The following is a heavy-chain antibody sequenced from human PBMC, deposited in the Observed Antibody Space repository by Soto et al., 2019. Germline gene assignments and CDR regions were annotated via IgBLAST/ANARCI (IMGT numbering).Heavy chain of an antibody. CDR2: FRDSRDSK. CDR3: SKGLGYSYGLYYYGMAV. D-gene: IGHD5-18*01. V-gene: IGHV3-23*01. CDR1: GCSFSSYA. J-gene: IGHJ6*02. Sequence: GGSLRLSCAASGCSFSSYAISWLRQAPAKRLGIVSVFRDSRDSKYYADSVKGRFRISRDDSKKTLYLKMNRRRAEDTAVYYCSKGLGYSYGLYYYGMAVWGQGTTVTVSS.